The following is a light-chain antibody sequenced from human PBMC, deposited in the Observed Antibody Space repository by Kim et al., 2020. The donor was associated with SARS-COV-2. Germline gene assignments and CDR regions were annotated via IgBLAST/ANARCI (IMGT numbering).Light chain of an antibody. V-gene: IGKV1-39*01. CDR2: GAT. Sequence: DIQMTQSPSSLSASVGDRVTITCRASHRISNFLTWYQQKPGKAPKLLIYGATTLHSGVPSRFSGSGSGADFTLTISNLQAEDFATYYCQQSYNSPCTFGQGTKLEI. J-gene: IGKJ2*02. CDR3: QQSYNSPCT. CDR1: HRISNF.